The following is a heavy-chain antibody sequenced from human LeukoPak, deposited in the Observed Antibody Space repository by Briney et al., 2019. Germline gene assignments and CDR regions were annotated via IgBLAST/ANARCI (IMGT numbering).Heavy chain of an antibody. CDR2: INHSGST. Sequence: SETLSLTCAVYGGSFSGYYWSWIRQPPGKGLEWIGEINHSGSTNYNPSLKSRVTISVDTSENQFSLKLSSVTAADTAVYYCARGLNGMRDYWGQGTLVTVSS. CDR3: ARGLNGMRDY. D-gene: IGHD2-8*01. V-gene: IGHV4-34*01. CDR1: GGSFSGYY. J-gene: IGHJ4*02.